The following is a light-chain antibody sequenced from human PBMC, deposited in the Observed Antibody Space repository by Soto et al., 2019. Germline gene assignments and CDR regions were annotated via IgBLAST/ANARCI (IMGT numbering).Light chain of an antibody. CDR3: LQYYSFPWT. J-gene: IGKJ1*01. CDR1: QSITYSSNNKNY. V-gene: IGKV4-1*01. Sequence: DIVMTQSPDSLAMSLGERATINCKSSQSITYSSNNKNYLAWYQQKPGQPPKLFIYWASIRESGVPDRFSGSGSGTDFTLTISSLQAEDVAVYYCLQYYSFPWTFGQGTKVEI. CDR2: WAS.